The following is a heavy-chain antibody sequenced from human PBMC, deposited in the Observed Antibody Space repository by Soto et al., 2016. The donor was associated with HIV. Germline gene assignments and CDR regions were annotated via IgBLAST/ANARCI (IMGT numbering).Heavy chain of an antibody. Sequence: QVQLQESGPGLVKPSETLSLTCTVSHGSMANYYWTWIRQSPRKGLEWIGHVYSTGTTTYNPSLQTRVTISLDSSKNLFTLKLTSVTAADTAIYCAREGGGILLLATWGQGILVTVSS. CDR1: HGSMANYY. V-gene: IGHV4-59*01. CDR3: AREGGGILLLAT. D-gene: IGHD5-12*01. J-gene: IGHJ4*02. CDR2: VYSTGTT.